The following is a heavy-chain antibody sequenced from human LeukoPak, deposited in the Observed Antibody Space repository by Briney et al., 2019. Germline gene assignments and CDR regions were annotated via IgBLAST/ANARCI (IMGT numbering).Heavy chain of an antibody. J-gene: IGHJ4*02. V-gene: IGHV1-2*02. D-gene: IGHD3-22*01. CDR3: ARLASLYDSSGYYWGDY. CDR2: INPNSGGT. CDR1: GYTFTGYY. Sequence: ASVRVSCKASGYTFTGYYMHWVRQAPGQGLEWMGWINPNSGGTNYAQKFQGRVTMTRDTSISTAYMELSRLRSDDTAVYYCARLASLYDSSGYYWGDYWGQGTLVTVSS.